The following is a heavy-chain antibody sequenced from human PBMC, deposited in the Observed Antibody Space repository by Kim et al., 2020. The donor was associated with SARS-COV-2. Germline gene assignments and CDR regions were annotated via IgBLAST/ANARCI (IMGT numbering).Heavy chain of an antibody. D-gene: IGHD4-17*01. J-gene: IGHJ3*02. Sequence: ASVKVSYKPSGYTFTGYYMHWVRQAPGQGLEWMGWINPKSGGTNYSQKFQGRVTMTRDTSISTAYMELSRLTSDDTAVYYCARVTNYGGNSDAFDIWGQGTLVTVSS. CDR1: GYTFTGYY. CDR2: INPKSGGT. V-gene: IGHV1-2*02. CDR3: ARVTNYGGNSDAFDI.